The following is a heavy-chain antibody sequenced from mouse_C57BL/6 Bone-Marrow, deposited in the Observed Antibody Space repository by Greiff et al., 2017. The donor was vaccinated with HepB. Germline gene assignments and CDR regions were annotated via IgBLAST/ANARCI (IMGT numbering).Heavy chain of an antibody. CDR1: GFTFNTYA. V-gene: IGHV10-3*01. CDR2: IRSKSSNYAT. D-gene: IGHD2-2*01. Sequence: DVHLVESGGGLVQPKGSLKLSCAASGFTFNTYAMHWVRQAPGKGLEWVARIRSKSSNYATYYADSVKDRFTISRDDSQSMLYLQMNNLKTEDTAMYYCVRELGLRRGAWFAYWGQGTLVTVSA. J-gene: IGHJ3*01. CDR3: VRELGLRRGAWFAY.